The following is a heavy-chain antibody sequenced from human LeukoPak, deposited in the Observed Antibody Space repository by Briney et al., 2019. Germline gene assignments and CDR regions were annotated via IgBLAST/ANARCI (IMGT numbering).Heavy chain of an antibody. J-gene: IGHJ4*02. V-gene: IGHV3-23*01. CDR1: GFTFSSYA. D-gene: IGHD3-22*01. Sequence: GGSLRLSCAASGFTFSSYAMSWVRQAPGKGLEWVSAISGSGGSTYYADSVKGRFTISRDNSKNTLYLLMNSLRAEDTAVYYCAKDHYGSSGYPGQFDYCGQGTLVTVSS. CDR2: ISGSGGST. CDR3: AKDHYGSSGYPGQFDY.